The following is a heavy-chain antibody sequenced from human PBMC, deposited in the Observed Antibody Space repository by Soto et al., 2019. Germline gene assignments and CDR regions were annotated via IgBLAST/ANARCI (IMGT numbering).Heavy chain of an antibody. D-gene: IGHD6-19*01. CDR2: INHSGST. J-gene: IGHJ5*02. V-gene: IGHV4-34*01. Sequence: ASETLSLTCAVYGGSFSGYYWSWIRQPPGKGLEWIGEINHSGSTNYNPSLKRRVTISVDTSKNQFSLKLSSVTAADTAVYYCASRVSVAGTGWFDPWGQGSLVTVSA. CDR1: GGSFSGYY. CDR3: ASRVSVAGTGWFDP.